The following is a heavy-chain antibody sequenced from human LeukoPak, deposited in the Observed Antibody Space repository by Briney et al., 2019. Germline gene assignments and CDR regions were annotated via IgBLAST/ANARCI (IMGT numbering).Heavy chain of an antibody. CDR1: GYTFTSYG. V-gene: IGHV1-18*01. Sequence: ASVKVSCMASGYTFTSYGISWVRQAPGQGLEWMGWISAYNGNTNYAQKLQGRVTMTTDTSTSTAYMELRSLRSDDTAVYYCARDRFYYYYGMDVWGQGTTVTVSS. CDR2: ISAYNGNT. CDR3: ARDRFYYYYGMDV. J-gene: IGHJ6*02.